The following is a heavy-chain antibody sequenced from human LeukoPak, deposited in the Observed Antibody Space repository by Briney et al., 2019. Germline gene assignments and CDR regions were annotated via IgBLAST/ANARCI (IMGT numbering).Heavy chain of an antibody. CDR3: ARGDEYCSSTSCQISDFDY. CDR2: IIPIFGTA. J-gene: IGHJ4*02. Sequence: GASVKVSCKASGGTFSSYAISWVRQAPGQGLEWMGGIIPIFGTANYAQKFQGRVTITADKSTSTAYMELSSLRSEDTAVYYCARGDEYCSSTSCQISDFDYWGQGTLVTVSS. CDR1: GGTFSSYA. V-gene: IGHV1-69*06. D-gene: IGHD2-2*01.